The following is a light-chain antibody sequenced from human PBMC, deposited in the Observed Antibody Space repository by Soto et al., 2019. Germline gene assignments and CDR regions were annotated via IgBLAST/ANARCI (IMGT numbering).Light chain of an antibody. CDR1: SSDIGSYDH. CDR2: DVT. Sequence: QSVLTQPPSASGSPGQSVTISCAGTSSDIGSYDHVSWYQQHPGKAPKLMIYDVTKRPSGVTDRFSGSKSGNAASLTVSGLQTEDEADYYCSSFAGSNNVVFGGGTKLTVL. J-gene: IGLJ3*02. CDR3: SSFAGSNNVV. V-gene: IGLV2-8*01.